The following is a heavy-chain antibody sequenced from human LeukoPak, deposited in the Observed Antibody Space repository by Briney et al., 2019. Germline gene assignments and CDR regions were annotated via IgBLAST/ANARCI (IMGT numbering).Heavy chain of an antibody. CDR1: GYTLTGYY. Sequence: ASVKVSCKASGYTLTGYYMHWVRQAPGQGLEWMGWINPNSGGTNYAQKFQGRVTMTRDTSISTAYIELSRLRSDDTAVYYCARDREVESLNYYYYYYMDVWGKGTTVTVSS. J-gene: IGHJ6*03. D-gene: IGHD3-16*01. CDR2: INPNSGGT. CDR3: ARDREVESLNYYYYYYMDV. V-gene: IGHV1-2*02.